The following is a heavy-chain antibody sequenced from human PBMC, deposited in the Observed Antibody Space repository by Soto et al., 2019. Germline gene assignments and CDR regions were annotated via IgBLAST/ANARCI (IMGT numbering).Heavy chain of an antibody. CDR1: GFTFSSYG. J-gene: IGHJ6*03. V-gene: IGHV3-30*03. D-gene: IGHD1-1*01. Sequence: GGSLSLSCAASGFTFSSYGMHWVRQAPGKGLEWVAVISYDGSNKYYADSVKGRFTISRDNSKNTLYLQMNSLRAEDTAVYYCATNPPQGGNWNDYYMDVWGKGTTVTVSS. CDR3: ATNPPQGGNWNDYYMDV. CDR2: ISYDGSNK.